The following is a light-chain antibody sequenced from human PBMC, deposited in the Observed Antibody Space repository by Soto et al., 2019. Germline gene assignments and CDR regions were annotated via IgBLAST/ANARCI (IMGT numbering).Light chain of an antibody. Sequence: QSALTQPPSASGSPGQSVTISCTGMSSDVGGYNYVSWYQQHPSKAPKLMIYEVSKRPSGVPDRFSGSKSGNTASLTVSGLQAEDEDDYYCSSYAGANSVVFGGGTQLTVL. J-gene: IGLJ2*01. CDR3: SSYAGANSVV. V-gene: IGLV2-8*01. CDR2: EVS. CDR1: SSDVGGYNY.